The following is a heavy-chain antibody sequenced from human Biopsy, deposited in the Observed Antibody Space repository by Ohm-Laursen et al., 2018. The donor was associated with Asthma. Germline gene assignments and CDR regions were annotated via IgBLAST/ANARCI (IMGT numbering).Heavy chain of an antibody. Sequence: ASVKVSCKASGYTFIGCHIHWVRQAPGQEFEWMGRINPNSGNTHYAHKFQGRVTMTRDTSISTAYMEVSRLRSDDTAVYYCARGQKSAGDRWFDPWGQGTLVTVSS. CDR2: INPNSGNT. CDR1: GYTFIGCH. V-gene: IGHV1-2*06. J-gene: IGHJ5*02. D-gene: IGHD6-13*01. CDR3: ARGQKSAGDRWFDP.